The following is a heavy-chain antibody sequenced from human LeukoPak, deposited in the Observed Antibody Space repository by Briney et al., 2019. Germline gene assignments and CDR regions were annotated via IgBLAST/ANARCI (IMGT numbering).Heavy chain of an antibody. Sequence: GGSLRLSCSAPGFTFSSYAMHWVRQAPGKGLEYVSAIRPNGGSTYYADSVKGRFTISRDNSKNALSLQMSSLRAEDTAVYYCVKVHNSSWALLDYWGQGTLVTVSS. V-gene: IGHV3-64D*06. J-gene: IGHJ4*02. CDR1: GFTFSSYA. CDR2: IRPNGGST. D-gene: IGHD6-13*01. CDR3: VKVHNSSWALLDY.